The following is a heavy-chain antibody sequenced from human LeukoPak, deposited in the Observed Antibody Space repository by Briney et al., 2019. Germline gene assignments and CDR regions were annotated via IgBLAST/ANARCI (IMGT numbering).Heavy chain of an antibody. D-gene: IGHD1-26*01. CDR2: IKSKTDGGTT. Sequence: GGSLRLSCAATGFTFKSAWMNWVRQAPGKGLEWVGRIKSKTDGGTTDYAAPVKGRFTISRDDSKNTLYLQMNSLKTEDTAVYYCTTRGGSFSIFDYWGQGTLVTVSS. CDR3: TTRGGSFSIFDY. V-gene: IGHV3-15*01. CDR1: GFTFKSAW. J-gene: IGHJ4*02.